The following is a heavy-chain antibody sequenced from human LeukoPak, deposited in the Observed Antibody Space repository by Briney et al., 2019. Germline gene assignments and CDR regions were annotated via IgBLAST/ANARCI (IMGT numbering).Heavy chain of an antibody. Sequence: PGGSLRLSCAASRFNVNNYWMHWVRPAPGKGLVWVSRINEDGRVTSYAGSVRGRFTISRDSVENTLHLQMNSLRAEDTAVYYCVKDFGGNSDYWGQGTLVTVSS. V-gene: IGHV3-74*01. CDR1: RFNVNNYW. J-gene: IGHJ4*02. CDR3: VKDFGGNSDY. CDR2: INEDGRVT. D-gene: IGHD4-23*01.